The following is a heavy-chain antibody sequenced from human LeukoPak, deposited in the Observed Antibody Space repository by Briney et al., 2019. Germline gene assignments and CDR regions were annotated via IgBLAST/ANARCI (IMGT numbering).Heavy chain of an antibody. CDR1: RDSVSNDKFF. J-gene: IGHJ4*02. CDR3: ARQRGQAGDPVGY. CDR2: VYYSGRS. D-gene: IGHD2-21*02. V-gene: IGHV4-39*07. Sequence: SETLSLTCTVSRDSVSNDKFFWGWIRQPPGEGLEWIGSVYYSGRSYYNPSLTSRVTMSADTSKNQFSLRLNSVTAADTAVYYCARQRGQAGDPVGYWGQGTLGTVSS.